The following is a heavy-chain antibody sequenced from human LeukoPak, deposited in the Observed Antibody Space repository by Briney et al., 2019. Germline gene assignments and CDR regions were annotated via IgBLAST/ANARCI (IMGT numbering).Heavy chain of an antibody. D-gene: IGHD3-10*01. CDR1: GFTFSSYW. CDR2: IKQDGSEK. J-gene: IGHJ4*02. CDR3: ARDGYYYGSGSALGY. V-gene: IGHV3-7*03. Sequence: GGSLRLSCAASGFTFSSYWMSWVRQAPGKGLEWVANIKQDGSEKYYVDSVKGRFTISRDNAKNSLYLQTNSLRAEDTAVYYCARDGYYYGSGSALGYWGQGTLVTVSS.